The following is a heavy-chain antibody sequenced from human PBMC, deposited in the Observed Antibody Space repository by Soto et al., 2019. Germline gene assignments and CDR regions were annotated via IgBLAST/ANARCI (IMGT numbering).Heavy chain of an antibody. CDR2: ISGNGIST. Sequence: PRGSLLVCCAASVFTFNNYAMSWVRQAPGKGLEWVSAISGNGISTYYADSVRGRFTISRDNSENTLFLQMNRLRADDTAVYYCTRDAISMVRGTDNWFDPWGQGTMVTVSS. CDR1: VFTFNNYA. V-gene: IGHV3-23*01. CDR3: TRDAISMVRGTDNWFDP. J-gene: IGHJ5*02. D-gene: IGHD3-10*01.